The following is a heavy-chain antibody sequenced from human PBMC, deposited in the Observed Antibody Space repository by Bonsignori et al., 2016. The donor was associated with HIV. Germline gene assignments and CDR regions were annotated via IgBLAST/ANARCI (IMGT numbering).Heavy chain of an antibody. D-gene: IGHD1-1*01. Sequence: WIRQPPGKGLEWVSVIYSGGSSTYYADSVKGRFTISRDNSKNTLYLQMNSLRAEDTAVYYCAKANWADWGQGTLVTVSS. V-gene: IGHV3-23*03. CDR3: AKANWAD. J-gene: IGHJ4*02. CDR2: IYSGGSST.